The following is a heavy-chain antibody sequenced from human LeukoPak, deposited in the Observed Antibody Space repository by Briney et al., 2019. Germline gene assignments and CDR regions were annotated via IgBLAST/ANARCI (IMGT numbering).Heavy chain of an antibody. CDR3: ARQGWPYYYYYTDF. V-gene: IGHV7-4-1*02. J-gene: IGHJ6*03. CDR1: GYTFTSYG. D-gene: IGHD5-24*01. Sequence: ASVKVSCKASGYTFTSYGLNWVRQAPGQGLQWLGWINTNTGNPTYAQGFTGRFVFSLDTSVSTAYLQISSLKAEDTAVYYCARQGWPYYYYYTDFWGKGTTVTVSS. CDR2: INTNTGNP.